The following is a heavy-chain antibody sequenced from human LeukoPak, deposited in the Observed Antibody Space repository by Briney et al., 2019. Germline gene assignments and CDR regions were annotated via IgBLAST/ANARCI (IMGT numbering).Heavy chain of an antibody. D-gene: IGHD3-10*01. J-gene: IGHJ4*02. V-gene: IGHV3-33*01. CDR1: GFRFSGHG. CDR2: IWYDGSNT. CDR3: ARFVGSDYAGSFDL. Sequence: GGSLRLSCAGSGFRFSGHGMHWVRQAPGKGLEWLGYIWYDGSNTHYVDPVKGRFTISRENSKNTVYLQMNSLRAEDTAVYHCARFVGSDYAGSFDLWGQGTPVTVSS.